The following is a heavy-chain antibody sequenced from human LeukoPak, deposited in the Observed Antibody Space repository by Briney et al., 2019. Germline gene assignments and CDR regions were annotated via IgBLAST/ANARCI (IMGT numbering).Heavy chain of an antibody. CDR1: GGSFSGYY. V-gene: IGHV4-34*01. D-gene: IGHD1-26*01. CDR2: INHSGST. CDR3: ARGWVGATKVVYFQH. J-gene: IGHJ1*01. Sequence: SETLSLTCAVYGGSFSGYYWSWIRQPPGRGLEWIGEINHSGSTNYNPSLKSRVTISVDTSKNQFSLKLSSVTAADTAVYYCARGWVGATKVVYFQHWGQGTLVTVSS.